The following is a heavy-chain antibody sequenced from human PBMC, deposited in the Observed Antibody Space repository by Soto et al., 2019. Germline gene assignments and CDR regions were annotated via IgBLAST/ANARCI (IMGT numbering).Heavy chain of an antibody. Sequence: EVQLVESGGGLVQPGRSLRLSCAASGFTFDDYAMHWVRQAPGKGLEWVSIISWNSGRIGYADSVKGRFTISRDNAKNPLYLQMNSLRAEDTALYYCAKDKWELSYSFDHWGQGTLVTVSS. V-gene: IGHV3-9*01. CDR1: GFTFDDYA. D-gene: IGHD1-26*01. CDR3: AKDKWELSYSFDH. CDR2: ISWNSGRI. J-gene: IGHJ4*02.